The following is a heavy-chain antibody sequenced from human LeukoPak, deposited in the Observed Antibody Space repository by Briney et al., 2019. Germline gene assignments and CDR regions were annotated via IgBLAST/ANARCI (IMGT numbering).Heavy chain of an antibody. CDR3: AREVPYSGYEMIDY. V-gene: IGHV4-4*07. J-gene: IGHJ4*02. D-gene: IGHD5-12*01. CDR2: IYTSGST. CDR1: GGSISSYY. Sequence: SETLSLTCTVSGGSISSYYWSWIRQPAGKGLEWIGRIYTSGSTNYNPSLKSRVTISVDTSKNQFSLKLSSVTAADTAVYYCAREVPYSGYEMIDYWGQGTLVTVSS.